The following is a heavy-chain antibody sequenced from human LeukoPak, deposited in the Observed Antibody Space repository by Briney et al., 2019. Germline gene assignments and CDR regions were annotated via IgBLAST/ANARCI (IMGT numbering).Heavy chain of an antibody. CDR1: GFTFDDYA. Sequence: GGSLRLSCAASGFTFDDYAMHWVRQAPGKSLEWVSLISGDGGSTYYADSVKGRFTIFRDNSKNSLYLQMNSLRTEDTALYYCAKDWQYYYDSSGYLQHWGQGTLVTVSS. D-gene: IGHD3-22*01. CDR2: ISGDGGST. J-gene: IGHJ1*01. V-gene: IGHV3-43*02. CDR3: AKDWQYYYDSSGYLQH.